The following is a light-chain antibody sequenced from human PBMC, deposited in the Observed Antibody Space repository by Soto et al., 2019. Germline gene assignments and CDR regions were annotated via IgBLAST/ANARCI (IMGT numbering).Light chain of an antibody. CDR3: SSYTSSSTLV. V-gene: IGLV2-14*01. CDR1: SSDVDAYNS. CDR2: DVS. J-gene: IGLJ1*01. Sequence: QSALTQPASVSGSPGQSISISCTGTSSDVDAYNSVAWYQHNPGKAPKLMIYDVSNRPSGVSSRFSGSKSANTASLSISGLQADDEADYYCSSYTSSSTLVFGTGTKVTVL.